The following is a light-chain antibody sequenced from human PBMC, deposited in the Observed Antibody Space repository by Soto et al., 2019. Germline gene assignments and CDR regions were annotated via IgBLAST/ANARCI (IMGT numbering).Light chain of an antibody. CDR3: QQYGSSGT. CDR1: QSVSNNY. Sequence: EIVMTQSPATLSVVPGERATLSCRASQSVSNNYLAWYQQKPGQAPRLLIYGASNRATGIPDRFSGSGSGTGFTLSISRLEPEDFAGYYCQQYGSSGTFGQGTKVDI. V-gene: IGKV3-20*01. J-gene: IGKJ1*01. CDR2: GAS.